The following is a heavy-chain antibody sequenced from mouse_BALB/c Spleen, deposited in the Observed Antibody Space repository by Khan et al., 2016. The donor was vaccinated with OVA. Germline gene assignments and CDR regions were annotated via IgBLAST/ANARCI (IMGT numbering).Heavy chain of an antibody. CDR2: ITYSGST. Sequence: EVKLLESGPGLVKPSQSLSLTCTVTGYSITSDYAWNWIRQFPGNKLEWMGYITYSGSTSYIPSLKGRISITRDTSKNQFFLQLNSVTTEDTATYYCARWFAYWGQGTLVTVSA. CDR3: ARWFAY. J-gene: IGHJ3*01. CDR1: GYSITSDYA. V-gene: IGHV3-2*02.